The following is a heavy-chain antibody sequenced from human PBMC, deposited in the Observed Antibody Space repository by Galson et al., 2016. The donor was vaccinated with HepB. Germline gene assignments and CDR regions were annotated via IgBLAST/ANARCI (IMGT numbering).Heavy chain of an antibody. D-gene: IGHD2-15*01. CDR1: GFTFSSYG. CDR3: AKEQPYCSGGSCYSTYAFDI. CDR2: ISYDGSNK. V-gene: IGHV3-30*18. Sequence: SLRLSCAASGFTFSSYGMHWVRQAPGKGLEWVAVISYDGSNKYYADSVKGRFTISRGNSKNTLYLQMNSLRAEDTAVYYCAKEQPYCSGGSCYSTYAFDIWGQGTMVTVSS. J-gene: IGHJ3*02.